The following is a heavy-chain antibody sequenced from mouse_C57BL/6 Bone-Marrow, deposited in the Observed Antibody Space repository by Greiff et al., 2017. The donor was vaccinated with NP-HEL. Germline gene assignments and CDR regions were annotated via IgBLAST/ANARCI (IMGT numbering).Heavy chain of an antibody. CDR1: GYTFTSYW. D-gene: IGHD3-2*02. CDR2: IHPNSGST. J-gene: IGHJ2*01. V-gene: IGHV1-64*01. Sequence: QVQLKQPGAELVKPGASVKLSCKASGYTFTSYWMHWVKQRPGQGLEWIGMIHPNSGSTNYNEKFKSKATLTVDKSSSTAYMQLSSLTSEDSAVYYCASRQLRLGYWGQGTTLTVSS. CDR3: ASRQLRLGY.